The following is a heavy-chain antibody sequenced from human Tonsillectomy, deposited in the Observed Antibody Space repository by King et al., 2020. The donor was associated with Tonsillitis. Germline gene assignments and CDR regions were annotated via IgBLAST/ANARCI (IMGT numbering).Heavy chain of an antibody. V-gene: IGHV3-30*18. CDR1: GFTFSTYG. D-gene: IGHD3-10*01. J-gene: IGHJ6*01. CDR3: AKGKEHVLLWFGMEV. Sequence: VQLVESGGGVVQPGRSLRLSCAASGFTFSTYGMHWVRQAPGKGLEWVALILHDGSDKYYADSVKGRFTISRDNSKNTLYLQMNSLRAEDTAVYYCAKGKEHVLLWFGMEVWGRGTTVTVPS. CDR2: ILHDGSDK.